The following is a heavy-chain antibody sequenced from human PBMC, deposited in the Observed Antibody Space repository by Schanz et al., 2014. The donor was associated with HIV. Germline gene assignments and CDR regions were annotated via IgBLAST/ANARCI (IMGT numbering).Heavy chain of an antibody. CDR2: ISYDGRNK. D-gene: IGHD5-12*01. J-gene: IGHJ4*02. V-gene: IGHV3-30*18. CDR1: GFTFDSYG. Sequence: QVRLVESGGGVVRPGRSLRLSCAASGFTFDSYGMHWVRQAPGKGLEWVAVISYDGRNKYYADSVKGRFTISRDNSKNTLYLQVKSLRAEDTAMYYCAKGLTIWLQPPFDYWGQGTLVTVSS. CDR3: AKGLTIWLQPPFDY.